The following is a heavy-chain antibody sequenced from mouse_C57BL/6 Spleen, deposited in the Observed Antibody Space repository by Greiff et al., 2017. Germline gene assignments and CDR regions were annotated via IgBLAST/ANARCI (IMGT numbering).Heavy chain of an antibody. CDR3: ARRWEYYFDY. V-gene: IGHV1-82*01. J-gene: IGHJ2*01. CDR2: IYPGDGDT. Sequence: QVQLQQSGPELVKPGASVQISCKASGYAFSSSWMNWVKQRPGKGLEWIGRIYPGDGDTNYNGKFKGKATLTADKSSSTAYMQLSSLTSEDSAVYFCARRWEYYFDYWGQGTTLTVSS. D-gene: IGHD1-1*02. CDR1: GYAFSSSW.